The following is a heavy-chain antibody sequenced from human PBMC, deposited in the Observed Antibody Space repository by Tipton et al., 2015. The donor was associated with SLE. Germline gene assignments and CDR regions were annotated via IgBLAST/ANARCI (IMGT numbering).Heavy chain of an antibody. V-gene: IGHV3-73*01. CDR3: ARDVAVAGR. CDR1: GFTFSGSA. D-gene: IGHD6-19*01. J-gene: IGHJ4*02. Sequence: GSLRLSCAASGFTFSGSALHWVRQASGKGLEWVGRIRTKANSYATAYAASVTGRFTISRDNAKNSLYLQMNSLRAEDTAVYYCARDVAVAGRWGQGTLVTVSS. CDR2: IRTKANSYAT.